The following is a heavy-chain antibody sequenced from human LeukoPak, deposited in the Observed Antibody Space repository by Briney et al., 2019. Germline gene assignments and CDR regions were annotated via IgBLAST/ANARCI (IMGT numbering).Heavy chain of an antibody. Sequence: GASVKVSCKASGATFSSYAISWVRQAPRQGLEWLGRIIPILGIANYAQKFQGRVTITANKTTSTAYMELSSLRSEDTAVYYCATTYGGNSRENWFDPWGQGTLVTVSS. CDR1: GATFSSYA. V-gene: IGHV1-69*04. J-gene: IGHJ5*02. CDR3: ATTYGGNSRENWFDP. D-gene: IGHD4-23*01. CDR2: IIPILGIA.